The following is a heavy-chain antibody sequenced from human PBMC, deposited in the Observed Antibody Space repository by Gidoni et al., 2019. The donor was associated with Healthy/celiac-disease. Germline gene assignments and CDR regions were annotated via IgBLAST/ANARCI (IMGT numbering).Heavy chain of an antibody. D-gene: IGHD4-4*01. Sequence: EVHLVDSGGGLVQPGGSLRLSCAASGFPFISYWMSWVRKAPGKGLEWVANIKQDGSEKYYVDSVKGRFTISREKAKNSLYLQMNSLRAEDTAVYYCARDRWMTTSPAYDYWGQGTLVTVSS. CDR2: IKQDGSEK. CDR1: GFPFISYW. V-gene: IGHV3-7*01. CDR3: ARDRWMTTSPAYDY. J-gene: IGHJ4*02.